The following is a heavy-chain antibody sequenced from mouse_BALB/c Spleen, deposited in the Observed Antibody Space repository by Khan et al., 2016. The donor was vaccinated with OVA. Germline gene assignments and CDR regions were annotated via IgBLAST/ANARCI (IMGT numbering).Heavy chain of an antibody. Sequence: QVQLKQSGPGLVAPSQSLSITCTVSGFSLTSYGVHWVRQPPGKGLEWLGIIWAGGSTNYNSALMSRLSISKDNSKSQVFLKMNSLQTVDTAMYYCARDDGGGNDAMDYWGQGTSVTVSS. CDR3: ARDDGGGNDAMDY. V-gene: IGHV2-9*02. CDR2: IWAGGST. J-gene: IGHJ4*01. D-gene: IGHD2-1*01. CDR1: GFSLTSYG.